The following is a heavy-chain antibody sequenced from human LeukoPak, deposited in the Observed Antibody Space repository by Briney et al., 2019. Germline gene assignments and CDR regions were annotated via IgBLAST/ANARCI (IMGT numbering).Heavy chain of an antibody. D-gene: IGHD6-6*01. CDR2: IYYSGST. J-gene: IGHJ6*02. V-gene: IGHV4-59*01. Sequence: SETLSLTCAVYGGSFSSYYWSWIRQPPGKGLEWIGYIYYSGSTNYNPSLKSRVTISVDTSKNQFSLKLSSVTAADTAVYYCARDLGVAAPYYYYYGMDVWGQGTTVTVSS. CDR3: ARDLGVAAPYYYYYGMDV. CDR1: GGSFSSYY.